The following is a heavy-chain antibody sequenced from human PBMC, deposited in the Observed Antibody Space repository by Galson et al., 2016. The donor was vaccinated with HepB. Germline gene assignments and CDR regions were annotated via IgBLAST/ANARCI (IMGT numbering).Heavy chain of an antibody. D-gene: IGHD3-3*01. J-gene: IGHJ4*02. CDR3: AKVFDYLNGWIDQ. CDR2: ISCSGGTT. V-gene: IGHV3-23*01. Sequence: SLRLSCAASGFMFKNYAMSWVRQAPGKGLEWVSVISCSGGTTFYAESVKGRFTISRDNSQNTVDLQMHSLRADDTAVYYCAKVFDYLNGWIDQWGQGTLVTVSS. CDR1: GFMFKNYA.